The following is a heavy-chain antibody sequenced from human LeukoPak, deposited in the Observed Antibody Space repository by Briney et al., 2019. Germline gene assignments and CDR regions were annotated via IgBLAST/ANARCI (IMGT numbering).Heavy chain of an antibody. CDR1: GGTFSSDA. CDR2: SIPIFCTA. D-gene: IGHD2-2*01. J-gene: IGHJ3*02. V-gene: IGHV1-69*13. CDR3: ASDAEGYCSSTSCYHDAFDI. Sequence: SVKVSCKASGGTFSSDAISGVRQAPGQGLEWMGGSIPIFCTANYAQKFQGRVTITAHESTSTAYMELRSLRAEDTPVYYCASDAEGYCSSTSCYHDAFDIWGQGTMVTVSS.